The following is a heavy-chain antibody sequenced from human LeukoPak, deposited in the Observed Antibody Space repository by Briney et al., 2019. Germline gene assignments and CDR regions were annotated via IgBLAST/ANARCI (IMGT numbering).Heavy chain of an antibody. CDR3: ATGMTSDDYGGWYFDY. D-gene: IGHD4-23*01. CDR1: GFTFSSYS. CDR2: ISSSSSTI. V-gene: IGHV3-48*02. J-gene: IGHJ4*02. Sequence: GGSLRLSCAASGFTFSSYSMNWVRQAPGKGLEWVAYISSSSSTIYYADSVKGRFTISRDNAKNSLYLQMNRLRDEDTAVYYCATGMTSDDYGGWYFDYWGQGTLVTVSS.